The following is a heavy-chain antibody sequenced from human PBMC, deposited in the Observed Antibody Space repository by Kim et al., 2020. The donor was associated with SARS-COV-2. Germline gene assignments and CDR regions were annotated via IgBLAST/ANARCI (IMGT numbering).Heavy chain of an antibody. V-gene: IGHV3-74*01. J-gene: IGHJ4*02. CDR2: INSDGSST. CDR1: GFTFSSYW. Sequence: GGSLRLSCAASGFTFSSYWMHWVRQAPGKGLVWVSRINSDGSSTSYADSVKGRFTISRDNAKNTLYLQMNSLRAEDTAVYYCARDRTKVGATQVLKYWGQGTLVTVSS. CDR3: ARDRTKVGATQVLKY. D-gene: IGHD1-26*01.